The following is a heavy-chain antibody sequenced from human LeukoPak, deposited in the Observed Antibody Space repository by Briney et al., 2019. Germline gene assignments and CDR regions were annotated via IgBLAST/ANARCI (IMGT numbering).Heavy chain of an antibody. J-gene: IGHJ4*02. CDR2: IRYDGSNK. V-gene: IGHV3-30*02. CDR3: AKDPVFWSGYTPSPHNFDY. CDR1: GFTFSSYG. D-gene: IGHD3-3*01. Sequence: GGSLRLSCAASGFTFSSYGMHWVRQAPGKGLQWAAFIRYDGSNKYYADPVNGRFTISRDNSKNTLYLQMNSLRAEDTAVYYCAKDPVFWSGYTPSPHNFDYWGQGTLVTVSS.